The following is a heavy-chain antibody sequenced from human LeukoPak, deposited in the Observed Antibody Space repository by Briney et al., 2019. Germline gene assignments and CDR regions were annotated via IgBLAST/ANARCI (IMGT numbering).Heavy chain of an antibody. CDR3: ANGRGISTGVATAY. CDR2: ISGYGGGT. J-gene: IGHJ4*02. V-gene: IGHV3-23*01. Sequence: PGGSLRLSCAASGFKLDNYALSWVRQAPGKGLEWVSAISGYGGGTYYADSVEGRFTISRDNSKNTLYLQMDSLRAEDTAVYYCANGRGISTGVATAYWGQGTLVTVSS. CDR1: GFKLDNYA. D-gene: IGHD3-3*01.